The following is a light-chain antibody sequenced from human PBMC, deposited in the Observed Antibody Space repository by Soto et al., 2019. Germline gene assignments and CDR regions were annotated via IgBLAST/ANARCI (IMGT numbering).Light chain of an antibody. CDR2: DVS. V-gene: IGLV2-11*01. CDR1: SSDVGGYNY. CDR3: CSYAGSYTLV. J-gene: IGLJ2*01. Sequence: QSALTQPSSVSGSPGQSVTIYCTGTSSDVGGYNYVSWYQQHPGKAPKLMIYDVSKRPSGVPDRFSGSKSGNTASLTISGLQAEDEADYYCCSYAGSYTLVFGGGTKLTVL.